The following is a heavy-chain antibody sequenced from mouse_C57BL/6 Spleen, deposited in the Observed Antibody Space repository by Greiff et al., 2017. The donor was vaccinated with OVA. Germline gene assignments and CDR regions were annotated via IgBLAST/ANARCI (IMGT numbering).Heavy chain of an antibody. CDR2: ISSGGSYT. Sequence: EVHLVESGGDLVKPGGSLKLSCAASGFTFSSYGMSWVRQTPDKRLEWVATISSGGSYTYYPDSVKGRFTISRDNAKNTLYLQMRSLKSEDTAMYYCASAPTSAMDYWGQGTSVTVSS. J-gene: IGHJ4*01. V-gene: IGHV5-6*01. CDR3: ASAPTSAMDY. CDR1: GFTFSSYG.